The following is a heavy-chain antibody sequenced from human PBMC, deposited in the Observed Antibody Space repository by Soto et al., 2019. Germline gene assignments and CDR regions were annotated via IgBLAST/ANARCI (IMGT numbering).Heavy chain of an antibody. V-gene: IGHV4-39*01. CDR3: ARPRDATGYFDY. CDR2: VYYSGSP. Sequence: QLQLQESGPGLVKPSETLPLTCTVSGGTISNSNHYWAWIRQPPGKGLEWIGSVYYSGSPYYNPSLKSRLTISVDTCTNQFSLRLNSVTAADTAVYYCARPRDATGYFDYWGQGTLVTVSS. D-gene: IGHD2-15*01. J-gene: IGHJ4*02. CDR1: GGTISNSNHY.